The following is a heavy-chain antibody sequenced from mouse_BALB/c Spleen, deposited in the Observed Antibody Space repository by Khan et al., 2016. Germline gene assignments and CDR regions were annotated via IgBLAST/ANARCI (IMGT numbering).Heavy chain of an antibody. V-gene: IGHV1-87*01. Sequence: QVQLKESGAELARPGASVKLSCKASGYTFTSYWMQWVKQRPGQGLEWIGAIYPGDGDSRYTQKFKGKATLTADKSSSTAYMQLSSLASEDSAVYYYASSYGSSYDYFDYWGQGTTLTVSS. CDR3: ASSYGSSYDYFDY. D-gene: IGHD1-1*01. J-gene: IGHJ2*01. CDR1: GYTFTSYW. CDR2: IYPGDGDS.